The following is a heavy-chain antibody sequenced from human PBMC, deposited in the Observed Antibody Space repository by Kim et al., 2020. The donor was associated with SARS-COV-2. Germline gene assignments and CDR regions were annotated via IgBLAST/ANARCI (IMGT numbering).Heavy chain of an antibody. D-gene: IGHD3-16*02. J-gene: IGHJ4*02. CDR2: ISSSSSTI. CDR1: GFTFSSYS. CDR3: ARGAIWGSYRLFDY. V-gene: IGHV3-48*02. Sequence: GGSLRLSCAASGFTFSSYSMNWVRQAPGKGLEWVPYISSSSSTIYYADSVKGRFTISRDNAKNSLYLQMNSLRDEDTAVYYCARGAIWGSYRLFDYWGQGTLVTVSS.